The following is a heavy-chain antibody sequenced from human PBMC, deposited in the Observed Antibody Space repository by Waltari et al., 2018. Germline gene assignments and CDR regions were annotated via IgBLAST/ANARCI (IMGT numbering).Heavy chain of an antibody. J-gene: IGHJ4*02. CDR1: GLTFAGYA. D-gene: IGHD6-13*01. Sequence: EVQLLESGGGLVQPGGSLRLSCAASGLTFAGYAMTWVRQAPGKGLEWVSSISGPALTTFYADSVKGRFSVSRDNSKNTLYLQINGLRADDTAVYYCAKAGGIAAAEFQFDFWGRGTLVTVSS. CDR3: AKAGGIAAAEFQFDF. V-gene: IGHV3-23*01. CDR2: ISGPALTT.